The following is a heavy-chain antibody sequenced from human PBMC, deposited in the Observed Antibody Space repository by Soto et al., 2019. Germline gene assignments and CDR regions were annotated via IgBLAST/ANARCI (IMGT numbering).Heavy chain of an antibody. Sequence: GGCLRLSCAAAGYTFNNYWMSWVRQTPDKGLQWVANINQDETEKYYADSVTGRFTISRDNTKNSLYLQMYSLRAEDTAFYYCARDRAVYKGGWLGYWGQGTLVTVSS. CDR3: ARDRAVYKGGWLGY. V-gene: IGHV3-7*01. J-gene: IGHJ4*02. D-gene: IGHD6-19*01. CDR1: GYTFNNYW. CDR2: INQDETEK.